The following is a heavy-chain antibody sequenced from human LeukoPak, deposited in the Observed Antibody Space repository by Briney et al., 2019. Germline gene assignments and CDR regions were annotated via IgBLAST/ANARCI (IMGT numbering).Heavy chain of an antibody. CDR2: INHNGDVN. CDR1: GFTFSSYW. J-gene: IGHJ4*02. CDR3: AKIINTNPSTYFDY. Sequence: GGSLRLSCAASGFTFSSYWMNWARQAPGKGLEWVASINHNGDVNYYVDSVKGRFTISRDNSKNTLYLQMNSLRAQDTAVYYCAKIINTNPSTYFDYWGQGTLVTVSS. D-gene: IGHD2/OR15-2a*01. V-gene: IGHV3-7*03.